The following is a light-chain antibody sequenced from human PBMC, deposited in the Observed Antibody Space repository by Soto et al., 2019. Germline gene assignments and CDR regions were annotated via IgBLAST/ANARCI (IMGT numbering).Light chain of an antibody. Sequence: EIVMTQSPATLSVSPGESATLSCRASQRVSSNLAWYQQKPGQAPRLLIYGASTRATGIPARFSGSGSETEFTLTISSLQSEDFAVYYCQQYAGSPFTFGPGTKVDVK. CDR2: GAS. V-gene: IGKV3-15*01. CDR3: QQYAGSPFT. CDR1: QRVSSN. J-gene: IGKJ3*01.